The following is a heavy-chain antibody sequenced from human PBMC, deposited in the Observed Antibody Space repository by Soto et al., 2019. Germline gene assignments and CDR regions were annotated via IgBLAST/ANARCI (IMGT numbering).Heavy chain of an antibody. D-gene: IGHD5-12*01. V-gene: IGHV6-1*01. CDR3: ARDRVVEMATVDLDY. Sequence: PSQTLSLTYAISGDSVSSNSAAWNWIRQSPSRGLEWLGRTYYRSKWYSDYAVSVKSRIIIKPDTSKNQFSLQLNSVTPEDTAVYYCARDRVVEMATVDLDYWGQGTLVTVSS. CDR2: TYYRSKWYS. CDR1: GDSVSSNSAA. J-gene: IGHJ4*02.